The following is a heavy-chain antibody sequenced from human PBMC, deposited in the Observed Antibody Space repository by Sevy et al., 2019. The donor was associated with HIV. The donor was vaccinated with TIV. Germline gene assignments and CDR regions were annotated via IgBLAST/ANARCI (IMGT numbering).Heavy chain of an antibody. CDR2: ISYDGSNK. V-gene: IGHV3-30-3*01. D-gene: IGHD2-15*01. CDR3: ASDGCSGGSCYPEPSDY. Sequence: GGSLRLSCAASGFTFSSYAMHWVRQAPGKGLEWVAVISYDGSNKFYADSVKGRFTISRDNSKNTLYLQMNSLSTDDTAVYYCASDGCSGGSCYPEPSDYWGQGTLVTVSS. J-gene: IGHJ4*02. CDR1: GFTFSSYA.